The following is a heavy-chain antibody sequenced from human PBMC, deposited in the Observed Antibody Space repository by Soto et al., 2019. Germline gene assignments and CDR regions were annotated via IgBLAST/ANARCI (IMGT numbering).Heavy chain of an antibody. Sequence: ASVKVSCKASGGTFSSYTISWVRQAPGQGLEWMGRIIPILGIANYAQKFQGRGTITADKSTSTAYMELSSLRSEDTAVYYCARALFTIKLEFCSGGSRSKGFWFDPWGQGNLVTVYS. J-gene: IGHJ5*02. V-gene: IGHV1-69*02. CDR2: IIPILGIA. CDR1: GGTFSSYT. D-gene: IGHD2-15*01. CDR3: ARALFTIKLEFCSGGSRSKGFWFDP.